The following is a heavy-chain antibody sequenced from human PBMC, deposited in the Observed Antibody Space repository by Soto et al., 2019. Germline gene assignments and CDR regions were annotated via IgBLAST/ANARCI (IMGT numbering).Heavy chain of an antibody. CDR2: IYYSGST. D-gene: IGHD5-18*01. V-gene: IGHV4-59*01. J-gene: IGHJ5*02. Sequence: PSETLSLTCTVSGGSISSSYWSWIRLPPGKELEWIGYIYYSGSTNYNPSLKSRVTISVDTSKNQFSLKLSSVTAADTAVYYCARIRGYNYGYDPMRFDPWGQGTLVTVSS. CDR1: GGSISSSY. CDR3: ARIRGYNYGYDPMRFDP.